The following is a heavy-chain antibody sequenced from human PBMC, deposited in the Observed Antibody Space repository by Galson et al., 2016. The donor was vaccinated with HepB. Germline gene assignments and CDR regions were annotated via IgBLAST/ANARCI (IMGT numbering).Heavy chain of an antibody. V-gene: IGHV3-33*01. CDR2: IWYDGSNK. D-gene: IGHD6-13*01. Sequence: SLRLSCAASGFTFSSFGMHWVRQAPGKGLEWVAVIWYDGSNKYYADSVKGRFTISRDNPKNTLYLQMNSLTAEDTAVYYCARDPSSIAAAGRGDYWGQGTLVTVSS. J-gene: IGHJ4*02. CDR3: ARDPSSIAAAGRGDY. CDR1: GFTFSSFG.